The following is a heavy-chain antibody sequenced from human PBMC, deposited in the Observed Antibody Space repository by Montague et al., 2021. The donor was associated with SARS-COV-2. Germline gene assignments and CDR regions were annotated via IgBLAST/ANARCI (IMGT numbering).Heavy chain of an antibody. CDR1: GGSFGDDH. D-gene: IGHD3-22*01. CDR2: IKQSGRT. J-gene: IGHJ4*02. V-gene: IGHV4-34*01. Sequence: SETLSLTCAVYGGSFGDDHWSWIRQHPGKGLEWIGDIKQSGRTNYNPSLKSRVTISVDTSKNQFSLKLTSATAADTAVYFCARGHLSVSMIVVVFTSASYYFDYWGQGAQVTVSS. CDR3: ARGHLSVSMIVVVFTSASYYFDY.